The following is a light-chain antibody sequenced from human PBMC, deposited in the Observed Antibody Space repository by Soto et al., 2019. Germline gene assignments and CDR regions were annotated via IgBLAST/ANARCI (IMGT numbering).Light chain of an antibody. V-gene: IGLV2-14*03. CDR2: DVS. CDR1: SRDVGGNKY. Sequence: ALTQPASVSGSPGQSITISCTGTSRDVGGNKYVSWYQHYPGKAPKLMICDVSNRPSGVSNRFSGSKSGNTASLTISGLQAEDAAAYYCSLYTSSSTVFGTGTKVTVL. CDR3: SLYTSSSTV. J-gene: IGLJ1*01.